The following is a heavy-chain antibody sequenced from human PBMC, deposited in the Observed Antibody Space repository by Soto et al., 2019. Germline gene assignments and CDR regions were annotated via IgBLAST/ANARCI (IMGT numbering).Heavy chain of an antibody. Sequence: XGSLGLTCAASGFTFSSYSMSWVRQAPGKGLEWVSAISGSGGSTYYADSVKGRFTISRDNSKNTLYLQMNSLRAEDTAVYYCAKDYGTLKPHSEFRFDTSGQATLVTVSS. D-gene: IGHD3-10*01. CDR3: AKDYGTLKPHSEFRFDT. V-gene: IGHV3-23*01. CDR1: GFTFSSYS. CDR2: ISGSGGST. J-gene: IGHJ5*02.